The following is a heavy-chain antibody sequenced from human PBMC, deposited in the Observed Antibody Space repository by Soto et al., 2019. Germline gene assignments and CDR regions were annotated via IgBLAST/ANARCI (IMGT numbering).Heavy chain of an antibody. D-gene: IGHD2-15*01. Sequence: GGSLRLSCAASGFTFSSYAMHWVRQAPGKGLEWVAVISYDGSNKYYADSVKGRFTISRDNSKNTLYLQMNSLRAEDTAVYYCARRDCSGGSCYMGGYWGQGTLVTVSS. J-gene: IGHJ4*02. V-gene: IGHV3-30-3*01. CDR3: ARRDCSGGSCYMGGY. CDR2: ISYDGSNK. CDR1: GFTFSSYA.